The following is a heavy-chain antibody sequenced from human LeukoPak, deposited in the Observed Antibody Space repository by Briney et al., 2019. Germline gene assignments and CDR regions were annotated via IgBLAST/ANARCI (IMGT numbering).Heavy chain of an antibody. Sequence: SQTLSLTCAVSGGSISSGGYSWSWIRQPPGKGLEWIGYIYHSGSTYYNPSLKSRVTISVDRSKNQFSLKLSSVTAADTAVYYCARGSSGYYYWFGPWGQGTLVTVSS. J-gene: IGHJ5*02. CDR1: GGSISSGGYS. V-gene: IGHV4-30-2*01. CDR3: ARGSSGYYYWFGP. D-gene: IGHD3-22*01. CDR2: IYHSGST.